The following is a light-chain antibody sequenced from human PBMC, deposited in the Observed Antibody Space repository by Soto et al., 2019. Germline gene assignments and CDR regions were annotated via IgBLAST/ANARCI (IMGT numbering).Light chain of an antibody. V-gene: IGKV1-8*01. CDR1: QGISSY. J-gene: IGKJ1*01. Sequence: AIRMTQSPSSLSASTGDRVTITCRASQGISSYLAWYQQKPGKAPKLLIYAASTLQSGVPSRFSGSGSGTDFTLTISCLQSEDFANYYCQQYYSYPPATFGQGTKVEIK. CDR3: QQYYSYPPAT. CDR2: AAS.